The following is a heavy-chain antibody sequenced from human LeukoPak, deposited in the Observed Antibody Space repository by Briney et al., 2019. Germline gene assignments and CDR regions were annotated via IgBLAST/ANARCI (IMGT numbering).Heavy chain of an antibody. D-gene: IGHD6-19*01. CDR3: ARVGSGSYVGYNWDY. J-gene: IGHJ4*02. Sequence: GSPRLSCAVPGFTFSTYSMTWVPQAPRKGPEWVAHMNQEGDKKYYVHTPEGRFTISRDKAKSLVFLQMNNLRGEETAVDHCARVGSGSYVGYNWDYWGQGALVTVSS. CDR1: GFTFSTYS. CDR2: MNQEGDKK. V-gene: IGHV3-7*01.